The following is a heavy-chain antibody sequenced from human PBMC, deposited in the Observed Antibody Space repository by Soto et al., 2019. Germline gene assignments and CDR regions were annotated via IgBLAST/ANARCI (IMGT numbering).Heavy chain of an antibody. CDR3: TKDVWIQIDY. CDR2: IKSKTDGGTT. D-gene: IGHD5-18*01. CDR1: GFTFTNAW. V-gene: IGHV3-15*01. Sequence: PVGSLRLSCAASGFTFTNAWMSWVRQVPGRGLEWVGRIKSKTDGGTTDYAAPVKGRFTISRDDSKNMLYLQMNSLKTEDTAVYYCTKDVWIQIDYWGQGTLVTVSS. J-gene: IGHJ4*02.